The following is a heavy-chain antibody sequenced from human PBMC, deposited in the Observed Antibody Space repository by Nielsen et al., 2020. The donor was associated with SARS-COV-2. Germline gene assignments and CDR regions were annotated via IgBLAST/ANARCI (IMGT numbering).Heavy chain of an antibody. D-gene: IGHD5-18*01. J-gene: IGHJ6*02. Sequence: GGSLRLSCAASGFSVSSHDMNWVRQAPGKGLQWVSLIYSDGSTKYADSVKGRFTISRDNSRNTVYLQMNSLRPEDTAVYYCARGKLTATVFNYYYGMDVWGQGTTVTVSS. V-gene: IGHV3-53*01. CDR1: GFSVSSHD. CDR2: IYSDGST. CDR3: ARGKLTATVFNYYYGMDV.